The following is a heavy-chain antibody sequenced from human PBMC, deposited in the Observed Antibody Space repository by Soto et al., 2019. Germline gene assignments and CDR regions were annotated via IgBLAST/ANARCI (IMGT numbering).Heavy chain of an antibody. V-gene: IGHV1-3*01. CDR2: INAGNGNT. CDR3: AKSPPGYDYVWGSLAPFYGMDV. Sequence: ASVKVSCKASGYTFTSYAMHWVRQAPGQRLEWMGWINAGNGNTKYSQKFQGRVTITRDTSASTAYMELSSLRSEDTAVYYCAKSPPGYDYVWGSLAPFYGMDVWGQGTTVTVSS. J-gene: IGHJ6*02. D-gene: IGHD3-16*01. CDR1: GYTFTSYA.